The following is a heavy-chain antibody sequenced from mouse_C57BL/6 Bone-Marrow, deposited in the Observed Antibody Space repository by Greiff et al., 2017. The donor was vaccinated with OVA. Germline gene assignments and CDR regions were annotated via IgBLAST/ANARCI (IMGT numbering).Heavy chain of an antibody. D-gene: IGHD1-1*01. CDR2: INPNNGGT. CDR1: GYTFTDYY. Sequence: VQLQQSGPELVKPGASVKISCKASGYTFTDYYMNWVKQSHGKSLEWIGDINPNNGGTSYNQKLKGKATLTVDKSSSTAYMELRSLTSEDSAVYYCARNYGSSYEWYFDVWGTGTTVTVSS. V-gene: IGHV1-26*01. J-gene: IGHJ1*03. CDR3: ARNYGSSYEWYFDV.